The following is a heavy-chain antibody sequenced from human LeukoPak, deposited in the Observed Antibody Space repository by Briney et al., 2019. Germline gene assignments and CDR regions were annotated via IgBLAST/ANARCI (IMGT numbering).Heavy chain of an antibody. CDR3: ARGPIAAAGDY. V-gene: IGHV1-2*02. Sequence: GASVKVSCKASGYTFTDYYMHWVRQAPGQGLEWMGWINSNSAGTNYAQNLQGRVTMTRDTSTSTAYMELRSLRSDDTAVYYCARGPIAAAGDYWGQGTLVTVSS. CDR2: INSNSAGT. J-gene: IGHJ4*02. CDR1: GYTFTDYY. D-gene: IGHD6-13*01.